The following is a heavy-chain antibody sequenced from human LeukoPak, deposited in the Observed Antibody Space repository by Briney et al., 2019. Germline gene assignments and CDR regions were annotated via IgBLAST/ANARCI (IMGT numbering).Heavy chain of an antibody. V-gene: IGHV3-7*01. CDR2: IKQDGSEK. CDR1: GFTFSSYA. J-gene: IGHJ4*02. Sequence: GGSLRLSCAASGFTFSSYAMSWVRQAPGKGLEWVANIKQDGSEKNYVDSVKGRFSISRDNAENSLYLQMNSLRVEDTAVYYCATMIWGGGFDYWGQGTLVTVSS. D-gene: IGHD3-16*01. CDR3: ATMIWGGGFDY.